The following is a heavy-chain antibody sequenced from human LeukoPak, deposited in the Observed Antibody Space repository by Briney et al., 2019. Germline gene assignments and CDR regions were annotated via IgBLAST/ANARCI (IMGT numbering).Heavy chain of an antibody. J-gene: IGHJ5*02. CDR2: INPNSGGT. V-gene: IGHV1-2*02. Sequence: GASVKVSCKASGYTFTGYYMHWVRQAPGQGLEWMGWINPNSGGTNYAQKFQGRVTMIRDTSISTAYMELSRLRSDDTAVYYCARETQQQLVARVGWFDPWGQGTLVTVSS. CDR1: GYTFTGYY. CDR3: ARETQQQLVARVGWFDP. D-gene: IGHD6-13*01.